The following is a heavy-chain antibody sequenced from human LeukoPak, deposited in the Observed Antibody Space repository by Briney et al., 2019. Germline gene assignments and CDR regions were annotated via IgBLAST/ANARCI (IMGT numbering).Heavy chain of an antibody. D-gene: IGHD3-22*01. CDR1: GYTFTSYD. CDR2: MNPNSGNT. J-gene: IGHJ4*02. V-gene: IGHV1-8*01. Sequence: GASVKVSCKASGYTFTSYDINWVRQATGQGLEWMGWMNPNSGNTGYAQKFQGRVTMTRNTSISTAYMELSRLRSDDTAVYYCARGTMIVVVDQYYFDYWGQGTLVTVS. CDR3: ARGTMIVVVDQYYFDY.